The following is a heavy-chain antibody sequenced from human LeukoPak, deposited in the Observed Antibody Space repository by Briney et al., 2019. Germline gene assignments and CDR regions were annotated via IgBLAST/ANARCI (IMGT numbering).Heavy chain of an antibody. J-gene: IGHJ4*02. D-gene: IGHD5-24*01. CDR3: ARGEMATRTLDY. CDR2: INPNSGGT. Sequence: ASVTVSFKTSGYTFTGYYMHWVRQAPGQGLEWMGWINPNSGGTNYAQKFQGRVTMTRDTAISTAYMELSRLRPDDTAVYYCARGEMATRTLDYWGQGTLVTVSS. CDR1: GYTFTGYY. V-gene: IGHV1-2*02.